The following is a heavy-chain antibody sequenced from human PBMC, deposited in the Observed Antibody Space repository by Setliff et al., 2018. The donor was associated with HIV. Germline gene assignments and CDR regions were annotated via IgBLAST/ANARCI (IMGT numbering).Heavy chain of an antibody. CDR3: AKVDNGHCTSASCRDLDY. D-gene: IGHD2-2*03. J-gene: IGHJ4*02. V-gene: IGHV3-23*01. Sequence: PGGSLRLSCAASEFTLNGYSMSWVRQVPGKGLEWVSAIDPSGSRIFYSDSVKGRFTISRDNSKNTLYLQMNSLTAEDTAVYYCAKVDNGHCTSASCRDLDYWGQGTLVTVSS. CDR1: EFTLNGYS. CDR2: IDPSGSRI.